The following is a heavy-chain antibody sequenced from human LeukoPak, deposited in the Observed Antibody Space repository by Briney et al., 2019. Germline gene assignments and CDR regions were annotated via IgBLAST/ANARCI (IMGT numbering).Heavy chain of an antibody. CDR3: ARVDGTAYYAMDV. CDR1: GDSISNYY. D-gene: IGHD2-21*02. J-gene: IGHJ6*02. V-gene: IGHV4-59*01. CDR2: IYYSGST. Sequence: SETLSLTCTVSGDSISNYYWSWIRQPPGKGLEWIGYIYYSGSTNYSPSLKGRVTISVDTSKNQFSLRLNSVTAADTAVYYCARVDGTAYYAMDVWGQGTTVTVSS.